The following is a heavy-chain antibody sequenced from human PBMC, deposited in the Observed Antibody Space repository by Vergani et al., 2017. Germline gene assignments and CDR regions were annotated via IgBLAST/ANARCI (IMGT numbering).Heavy chain of an antibody. CDR3: ARDVPVFCSGGRCYPGNDQYYAMEV. CDR1: GYTFTSYG. D-gene: IGHD2-15*01. J-gene: IGHJ6*02. CDR2: ISAYNGNT. Sequence: QVQLVQSGAEVKKPGASVKVSCKASGYTFTSYGISWVRQAPGQGLEWMGWISAYNGNTNYAQKLQGRVTMTTDTSTSTAYMELRSLRSDDTAVYYCARDVPVFCSGGRCYPGNDQYYAMEVWGQGTTVTVSS. V-gene: IGHV1-18*01.